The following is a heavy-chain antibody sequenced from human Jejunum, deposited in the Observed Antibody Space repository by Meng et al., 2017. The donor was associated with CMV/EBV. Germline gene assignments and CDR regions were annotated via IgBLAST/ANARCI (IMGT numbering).Heavy chain of an antibody. J-gene: IGHJ4*02. CDR1: GFPFSSHS. V-gene: IGHV3-23*01. CDR2: ITGSGGNT. D-gene: IGHD2-15*01. Sequence: SLKISWSASGFPFSSHSMSWVRQAPGKGRKWVASITGSGGNTYYAASVKGRFTISRDNSKNTLYLQMNSLRADDTAVYYCARLSDSWGQGTLVTVSS. CDR3: ARLSDS.